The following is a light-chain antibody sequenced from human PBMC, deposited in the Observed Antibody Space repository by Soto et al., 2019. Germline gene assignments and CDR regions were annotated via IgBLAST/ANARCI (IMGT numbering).Light chain of an antibody. CDR3: QQYNNWLT. J-gene: IGKJ1*01. CDR1: QSVSSN. V-gene: IGKV3-15*01. Sequence: EIVMTQSPATLSASPGERATLSCRASQSVSSNLAWYLQKPGQAPRLLIYGASTRATGIPARFSGSGSGTEFTLTISSLQSEDFAVYYCQQYNNWLTFGQGTKV. CDR2: GAS.